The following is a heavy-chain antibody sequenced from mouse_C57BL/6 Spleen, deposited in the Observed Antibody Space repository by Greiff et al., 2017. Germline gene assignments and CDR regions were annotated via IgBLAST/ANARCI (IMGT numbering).Heavy chain of an antibody. CDR2: ISNGGGST. CDR3: ARRGGNLYYAMDY. Sequence: EVKLVESGGGLVQPGGSLKLSCAASGFTFSDYYMYWVRQTPEKRLEWVAYISNGGGSTYYPDTVKGRFTISRDNAKNTLYLQMSRLKSEDTAMYYCARRGGNLYYAMDYWGQGTSVTVSS. V-gene: IGHV5-12*01. CDR1: GFTFSDYY. D-gene: IGHD2-1*01. J-gene: IGHJ4*01.